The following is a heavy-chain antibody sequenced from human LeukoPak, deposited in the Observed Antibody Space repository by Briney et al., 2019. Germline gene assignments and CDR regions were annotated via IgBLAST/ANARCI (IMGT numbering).Heavy chain of an antibody. CDR1: GGSFSDYC. CDR2: ISHSGTT. Sequence: SETLSLTCAVYGGSFSDYCWAWIRQTPGKGLEWIGQISHSGTTSYNPSLKSRVTMSVDTSKNQFSLKLTSVTAADTAVYYCARGCPGYWGQGTLVTVSS. V-gene: IGHV4-34*01. J-gene: IGHJ4*02. CDR3: ARGCPGY.